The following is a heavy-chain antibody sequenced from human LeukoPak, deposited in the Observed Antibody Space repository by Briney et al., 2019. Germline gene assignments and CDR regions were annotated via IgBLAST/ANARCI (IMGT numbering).Heavy chain of an antibody. D-gene: IGHD2-15*01. Sequence: GGSLRLSCAASGFTFSSYGMHWVRQAPGKGLEWVAVISYDGSNKYYADSVKGRFTISRDNSKNTLYLQMNSLRAEDTAVYHCAKKGCSGGSCYNAYYFDYWGQGTLVTVSS. V-gene: IGHV3-30*18. CDR3: AKKGCSGGSCYNAYYFDY. J-gene: IGHJ4*02. CDR1: GFTFSSYG. CDR2: ISYDGSNK.